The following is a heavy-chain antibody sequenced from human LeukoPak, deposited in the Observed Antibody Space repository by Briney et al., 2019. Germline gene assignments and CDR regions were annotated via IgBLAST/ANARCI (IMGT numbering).Heavy chain of an antibody. V-gene: IGHV4-39*01. CDR3: ARHRSKWLQSSFDY. D-gene: IGHD5-24*01. J-gene: IGHJ4*02. CDR1: GGSINSSSYY. CDR2: IFYSGNT. Sequence: SETLSLTCTVSGGSINSSSYYWGWVRQPPGKGLEWIGSIFYSGNTYDNPSLKSRITISVDTSKTHFSLKLNSVPAADTAVYYCARHRSKWLQSSFDYWGQGTLVTVSS.